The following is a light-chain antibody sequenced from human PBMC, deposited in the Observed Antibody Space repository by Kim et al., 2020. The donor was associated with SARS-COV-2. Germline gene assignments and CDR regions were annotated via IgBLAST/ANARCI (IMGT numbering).Light chain of an antibody. CDR1: QGDRSSY. J-gene: IGKJ3*01. CDR3: QQYGSSPFT. Sequence: GQRAHHSCRASQGDRSSYLAWYQQKPGQAPRLLSYGASSRATGIPDRFSGSGSGTDFTLTISRLEPEDFAVYYCQQYGSSPFTFGPGTKVDIK. CDR2: GAS. V-gene: IGKV3-20*01.